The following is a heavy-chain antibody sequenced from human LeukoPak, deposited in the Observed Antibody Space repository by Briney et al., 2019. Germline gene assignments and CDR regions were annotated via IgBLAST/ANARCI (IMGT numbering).Heavy chain of an antibody. V-gene: IGHV1-2*02. Sequence: ASVKVSCKASGYTFTGYYMHWVRQAPGQGLEWMGWINPNSGGTNYAQKFQGRVTMTRDTSISTAYMELSRLRSDDTAVYYCARTRSTLYCYYGMDVWGQGTTVTVSS. J-gene: IGHJ6*02. CDR2: INPNSGGT. D-gene: IGHD2-2*01. CDR1: GYTFTGYY. CDR3: ARTRSTLYCYYGMDV.